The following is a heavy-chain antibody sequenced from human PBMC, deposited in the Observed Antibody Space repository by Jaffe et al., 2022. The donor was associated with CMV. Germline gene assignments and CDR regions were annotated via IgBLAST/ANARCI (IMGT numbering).Heavy chain of an antibody. Sequence: EVQLVQSGAEVKKPGESLRISCKASGYSFSRNWIAWVRQMPGKGLEWMGIIYPEDSDTRYSPSFQGQVTISADKSINTAYLQWSSLKASDTAKYYCARQAVRGEVWRWTVRGQKEVYSHYMDVWGKGTTVIVSS. CDR1: GYSFSRNW. J-gene: IGHJ6*03. CDR3: ARQAVRGEVWRWTVRGQKEVYSHYMDV. V-gene: IGHV5-51*01. D-gene: IGHD3-10*01. CDR2: IYPEDSDT.